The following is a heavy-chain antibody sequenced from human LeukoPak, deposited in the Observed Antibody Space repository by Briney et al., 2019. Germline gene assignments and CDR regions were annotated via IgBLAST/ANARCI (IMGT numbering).Heavy chain of an antibody. Sequence: GESLKISCKGSGYSFTNYWVGWVRQMPGKGLEWMGIIYPGHSDTRYSPSFQGQVTISADKSISTAYLQWSSLKASDTAIYYCARHTREGASDTPFDYWGQGTLVTVSS. CDR1: GYSFTNYW. V-gene: IGHV5-51*01. D-gene: IGHD2-15*01. CDR2: IYPGHSDT. CDR3: ARHTREGASDTPFDY. J-gene: IGHJ4*02.